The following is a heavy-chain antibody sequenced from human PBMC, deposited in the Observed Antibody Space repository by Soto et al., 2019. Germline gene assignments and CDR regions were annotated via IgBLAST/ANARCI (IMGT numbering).Heavy chain of an antibody. CDR3: VIRGQRTSEAFDV. CDR1: GFTFAASA. CDR2: IRNNIDSYTT. J-gene: IGHJ3*01. D-gene: IGHD3-10*01. Sequence: EMHLVDSGGGLVQPGGSLKLSCATSGFTFAASAIHWVRQASGKGLEWVGLIRNNIDSYTTTCAPSLEGRFTISRDDSKNTAYLQMNSLKIEDTAIYYCVIRGQRTSEAFDVWGQGTAVTVSS. V-gene: IGHV3-73*01.